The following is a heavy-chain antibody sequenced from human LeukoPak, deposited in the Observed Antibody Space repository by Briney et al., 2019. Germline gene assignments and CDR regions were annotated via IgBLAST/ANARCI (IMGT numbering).Heavy chain of an antibody. CDR1: GYTFTSYY. V-gene: IGHV1-46*03. CDR2: INPSGGST. CDR3: ARDFGWWELLSWFDP. J-gene: IGHJ5*02. Sequence: GASVKVSCKASGYTFTSYYMHWVRQAPGQGLEWMGIINPSGGSTSYAQKFQGRVTMTWDTSTSTVYMELSSLRSEDTAVYYCARDFGWWELLSWFDPWGQGTLVTVSS. D-gene: IGHD1-26*01.